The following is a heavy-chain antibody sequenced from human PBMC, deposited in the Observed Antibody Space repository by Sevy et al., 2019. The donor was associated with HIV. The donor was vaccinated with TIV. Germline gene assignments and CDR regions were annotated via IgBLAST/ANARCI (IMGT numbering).Heavy chain of an antibody. CDR1: GYTFTGYY. CDR2: INPNSGGT. CDR3: TRGPSGFSGSDLAY. J-gene: IGHJ4*02. D-gene: IGHD3-22*01. V-gene: IGHV1-2*02. Sequence: VKVSCKASGYTFTGYYMHWVRQAPGLGLEWMGWINPNSGGTKYAQKFQGRVTMTRDTSISTAYMELSRLKSDDTAVYYCTRGPSGFSGSDLAYWGQGTLVTVSS.